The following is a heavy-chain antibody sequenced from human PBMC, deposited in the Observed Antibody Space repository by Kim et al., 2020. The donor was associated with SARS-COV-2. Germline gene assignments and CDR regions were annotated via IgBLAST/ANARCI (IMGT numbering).Heavy chain of an antibody. CDR2: IKSTGDGGLI. CDR3: TTDRGAYCGGDCYEGY. CDR1: GFNFNKAW. D-gene: IGHD2-21*02. J-gene: IGHJ4*02. Sequence: GGALRLSCAASGFNFNKAWMSWVRQAPGKGLEWVGRIKSTGDGGLIDYAAPAKGRFTISSDDSKNTVDLQMNSLKTEDTAVYYCTTDRGAYCGGDCYEGYWGQGTLVTVSS. V-gene: IGHV3-15*01.